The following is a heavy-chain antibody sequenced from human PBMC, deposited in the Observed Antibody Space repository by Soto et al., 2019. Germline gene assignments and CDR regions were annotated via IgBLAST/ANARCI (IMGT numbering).Heavy chain of an antibody. V-gene: IGHV3-23*01. J-gene: IGHJ4*02. D-gene: IGHD2-2*01. CDR2: INSNGDST. CDR1: GFTFSRYV. CDR3: ARVPDLDYCSCASYLYYYDY. Sequence: PGGSLRLSCVASGFTFSRYVMSWVRQAPGKGLEWVSTINSNGDSTYYADSVKGRFTISRDNSKITLYLQMKSLRAEDTAVYYCARVPDLDYCSCASYLYYYDYWGQGALVTVSA.